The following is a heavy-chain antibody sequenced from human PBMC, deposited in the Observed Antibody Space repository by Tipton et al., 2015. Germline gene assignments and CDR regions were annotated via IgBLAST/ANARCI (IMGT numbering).Heavy chain of an antibody. J-gene: IGHJ5*02. V-gene: IGHV1-69*01. CDR3: ARNSASAGNWFDP. Sequence: QSGAEVKKPGSSVKVSCKASGGTFRNYAITWVRQAPGQGLEWMGGIIPIINISNYAQQFQGRVTITADGSTSAVYMELTSLSSDDTAVYYCARNSASAGNWFDPWGQGTLVTVSS. CDR1: GGTFRNYA. CDR2: IIPIINIS. D-gene: IGHD3-10*01.